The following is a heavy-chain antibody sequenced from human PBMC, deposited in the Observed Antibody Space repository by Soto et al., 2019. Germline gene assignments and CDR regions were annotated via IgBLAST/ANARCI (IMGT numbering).Heavy chain of an antibody. CDR3: ARQPPYYDFWSGLTSGYYYYYYGMDV. CDR1: GCTFSSYA. Sequence: SVKVSCKASGCTFSSYAISCVRQAPGQVLEWMGGIIPIFGTANYAQKFQGRVTITADESTSTAYMELSGLRSEDTAVYYCARQPPYYDFWSGLTSGYYYYYYGMDVWGQGTTVTVSS. J-gene: IGHJ6*02. CDR2: IIPIFGTA. D-gene: IGHD3-3*01. V-gene: IGHV1-69*13.